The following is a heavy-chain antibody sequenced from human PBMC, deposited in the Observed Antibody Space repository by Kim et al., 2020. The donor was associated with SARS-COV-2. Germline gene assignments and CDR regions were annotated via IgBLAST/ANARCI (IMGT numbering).Heavy chain of an antibody. Sequence: SETLSLTCTVSGGSISSYYWSWIRQPPGKGLEWIGYIYYSGSTNYNPSLKSRVTISVDTPKNQFSLKLSSVTAADTAVYYCASNKIGAEYFQHWGQGTLVTVSS. J-gene: IGHJ1*01. D-gene: IGHD3-10*01. CDR3: ASNKIGAEYFQH. CDR2: IYYSGST. CDR1: GGSISSYY. V-gene: IGHV4-59*01.